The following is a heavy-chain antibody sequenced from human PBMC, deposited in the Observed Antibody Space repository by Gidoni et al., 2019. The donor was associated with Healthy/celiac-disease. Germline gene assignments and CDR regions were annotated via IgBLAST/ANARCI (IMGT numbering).Heavy chain of an antibody. J-gene: IGHJ6*03. V-gene: IGHV3-30*18. D-gene: IGHD3-10*01. Sequence: QVQLVESGGGVVQPGRSLSLSCAASGFTFRSYGMHWVRQAPGKGLEWVAVISYDGSNKYYADSVKGRFTISRDNSKNTLYLQMNSLRAEDTAVYYCAKDRGVFGHYYYYDMDVWGKGTTVTVSS. CDR2: ISYDGSNK. CDR1: GFTFRSYG. CDR3: AKDRGVFGHYYYYDMDV.